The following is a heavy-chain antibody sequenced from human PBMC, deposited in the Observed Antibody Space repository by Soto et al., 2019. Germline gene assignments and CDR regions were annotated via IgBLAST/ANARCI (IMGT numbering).Heavy chain of an antibody. CDR2: IYSGGST. J-gene: IGHJ5*02. D-gene: IGHD3-22*01. Sequence: EVQLVESGGGLVQPGGSLRLSCAASGFTVSNNYMSWVRQAPGKGLEWVSVIYSGGSTYYADSVKGRFTISRDNSKNTLYLQMNSLRAEDTAVYYCARMGDSSGYSGWFDPWGQGTLVTVSS. CDR3: ARMGDSSGYSGWFDP. CDR1: GFTVSNNY. V-gene: IGHV3-66*01.